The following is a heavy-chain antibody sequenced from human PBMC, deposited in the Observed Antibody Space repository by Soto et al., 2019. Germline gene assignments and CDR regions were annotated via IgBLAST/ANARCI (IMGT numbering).Heavy chain of an antibody. CDR1: GFTFNNYA. J-gene: IGHJ4*02. CDR2: ISGGGDTT. D-gene: IGHD1-26*01. Sequence: VQLLESGGGLVQPGGSLRLSCAASGFTFNNYAMTWDRQAPGKGLEWVSAISGGGDTTSYADSVKGRFTVSRDGSKNTLYMQMSSLRAEDTALYYCAKGPGGPRSLTPRVDFWGQGTRVTVSS. CDR3: AKGPGGPRSLTPRVDF. V-gene: IGHV3-23*01.